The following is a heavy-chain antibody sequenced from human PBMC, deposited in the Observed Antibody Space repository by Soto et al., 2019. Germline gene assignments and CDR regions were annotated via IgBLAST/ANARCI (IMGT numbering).Heavy chain of an antibody. D-gene: IGHD1-7*01. V-gene: IGHV4-31*03. CDR2: IYYSGST. Sequence: NPSETLSLTCTVSGGSISSGGYYWSWIRRHPGKGLEWIGYIYYSGSTYYNPSLKSRVTISVDTSKNQFSLKLSSVTAADTAVYYCANNWNYVGDAFDICGQGTMVTVSS. CDR3: ANNWNYVGDAFDI. J-gene: IGHJ3*02. CDR1: GGSISSGGYY.